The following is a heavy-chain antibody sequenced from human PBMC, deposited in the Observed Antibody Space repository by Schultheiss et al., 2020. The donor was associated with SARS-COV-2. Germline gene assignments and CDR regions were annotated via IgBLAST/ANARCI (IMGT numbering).Heavy chain of an antibody. V-gene: IGHV4-34*01. CDR2: IYYSGST. J-gene: IGHJ4*02. D-gene: IGHD4-23*01. CDR1: GGSFSGYY. CDR3: ARHLDYGGNSGYFDY. Sequence: SQTLSLTCAVYGGSFSGYYWSWIRQPPGKGLEWIGSIYYSGSTYYNPSLKSRVTISVDTSKNQFSLKLSSVTAADTAVYYCARHLDYGGNSGYFDYWGQGTLVTVSS.